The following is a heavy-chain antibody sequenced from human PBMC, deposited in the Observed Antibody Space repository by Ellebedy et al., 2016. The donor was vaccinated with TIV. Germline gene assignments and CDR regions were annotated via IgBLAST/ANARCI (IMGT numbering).Heavy chain of an antibody. CDR1: GFMFKNYW. D-gene: IGHD6-19*01. V-gene: IGHV3-30-3*01. Sequence: PGGSLRLSCEVSGFMFKNYWMSWVRQAPGKGLEWVAVISHDGSSQYYADSVKGRFTVSRDNSITTVYLEMNSLRAEDKALYYCARDLDKSSGWYGGAAYWGQGTQVTVSS. CDR2: ISHDGSSQ. J-gene: IGHJ4*02. CDR3: ARDLDKSSGWYGGAAY.